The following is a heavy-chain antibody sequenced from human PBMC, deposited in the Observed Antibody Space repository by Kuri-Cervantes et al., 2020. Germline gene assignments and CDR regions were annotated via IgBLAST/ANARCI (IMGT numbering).Heavy chain of an antibody. Sequence: SVKVSCKASGYTFTSYDINWVRQAPGQGLEWMGGIIPIFGTANYAQKFQGRVTITADESTSTAYMELSSLRSEDTAVYYCAREGVGANDYWGQGTLVTVSS. D-gene: IGHD1-26*01. CDR2: IIPIFGTA. CDR1: GYTFTSYD. CDR3: AREGVGANDY. J-gene: IGHJ4*02. V-gene: IGHV1-69*13.